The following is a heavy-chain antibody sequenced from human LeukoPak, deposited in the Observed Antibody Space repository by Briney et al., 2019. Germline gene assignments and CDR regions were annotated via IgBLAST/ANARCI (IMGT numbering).Heavy chain of an antibody. Sequence: ASVKVSRKASGGTFSSYAISWVRQAPGQGLEWMGGIIPIFGTANYAQKFQGRVTITTDESTSTAYMELSSLRSEDTAVYYCARDGGYRTPYNWFDPWGQGTLVTVSS. CDR1: GGTFSSYA. CDR3: ARDGGYRTPYNWFDP. J-gene: IGHJ5*02. CDR2: IIPIFGTA. D-gene: IGHD3-16*01. V-gene: IGHV1-69*05.